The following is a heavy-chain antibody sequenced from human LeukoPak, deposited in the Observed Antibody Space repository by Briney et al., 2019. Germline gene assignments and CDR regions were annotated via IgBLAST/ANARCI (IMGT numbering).Heavy chain of an antibody. CDR2: ISSSGSTI. CDR3: ARVLSGYSSSWYTGYYFDY. V-gene: IGHV3-11*01. CDR1: GFTFSDYY. Sequence: GGSLRLSCAASGFTFSDYYMSWIRQAPGKGLEWVSYISSSGSTIYYADSVKGRFTISRDNAKNSLYPQMNSLRAEDTAVYYCARVLSGYSSSWYTGYYFDYWGQGTLVTVSS. D-gene: IGHD6-13*01. J-gene: IGHJ4*02.